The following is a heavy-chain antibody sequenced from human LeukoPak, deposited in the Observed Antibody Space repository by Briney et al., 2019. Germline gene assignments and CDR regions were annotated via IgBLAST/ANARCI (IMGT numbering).Heavy chain of an antibody. J-gene: IGHJ4*02. Sequence: TGGSLRLSCAASGFTFSSYNMNWVRQAPGKGLEWDSSISSSSSYIYYADSVKGRFTISRDNAKNSLYLQMNSLRAEDTAVYYCARLVCSSTSCYDYWGQGTLVTVSS. V-gene: IGHV3-21*01. D-gene: IGHD2-2*01. CDR1: GFTFSSYN. CDR2: ISSSSSYI. CDR3: ARLVCSSTSCYDY.